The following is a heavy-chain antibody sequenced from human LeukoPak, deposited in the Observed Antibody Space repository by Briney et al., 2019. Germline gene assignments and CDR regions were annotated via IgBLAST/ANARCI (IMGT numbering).Heavy chain of an antibody. CDR3: ARGYGSGSYPYYYYYYYMDV. V-gene: IGHV4-34*01. Sequence: PSETLSLTCAVYGGSLSGYYWSWIRQPPGKGLEWIGEINHSGSTNYNPSLKSRVTISVDTSKNQFSLKLSSVTAADTAVYYCARGYGSGSYPYYYYYYYMDVWGKGTTVTVSS. D-gene: IGHD3-10*01. CDR2: INHSGST. J-gene: IGHJ6*03. CDR1: GGSLSGYY.